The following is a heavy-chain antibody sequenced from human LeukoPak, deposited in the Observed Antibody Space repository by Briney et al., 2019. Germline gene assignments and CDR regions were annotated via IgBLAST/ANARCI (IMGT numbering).Heavy chain of an antibody. CDR1: GGSINNYY. J-gene: IGHJ3*02. D-gene: IGHD2-15*01. CDR2: IYTRGST. Sequence: SETLSLTCTVSGGSINNYYWSWIRQPAGKGLEWIGRIYTRGSTNYNPSLKSRVTMSVDTSKNQLSLKLSSVTAADTAVYYCARGRYCSADICSGGDAFDIWGQGTMVSVSS. V-gene: IGHV4-4*07. CDR3: ARGRYCSADICSGGDAFDI.